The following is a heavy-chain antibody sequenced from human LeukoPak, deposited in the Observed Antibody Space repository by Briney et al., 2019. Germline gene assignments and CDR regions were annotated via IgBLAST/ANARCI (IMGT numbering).Heavy chain of an antibody. J-gene: IGHJ3*02. CDR1: GFTFSSYA. D-gene: IGHD2-8*01. Sequence: GGSLRLSCVASGFTFSSYAMTWVRQAPGKGLEWVSFISSSTSHTFYADSVKGRFTIFRDTAKNSLYLQMNNLRGEDTAVYYCARDVSSSTRAFDIWGQGTMVAVS. V-gene: IGHV3-21*05. CDR2: ISSSTSHT. CDR3: ARDVSSSTRAFDI.